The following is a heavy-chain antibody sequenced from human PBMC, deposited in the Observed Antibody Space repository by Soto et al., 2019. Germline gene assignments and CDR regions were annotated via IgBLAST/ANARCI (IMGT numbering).Heavy chain of an antibody. CDR1: GYTFTNHD. CDR2: VNCNSDNR. V-gene: IGHV1-8*01. J-gene: IGHJ4*02. D-gene: IGHD3-3*01. CDR3: ARGRALFTMTIQGADI. Sequence: QVHLVQSGAAVKGPGASVTVSCEASGYTFTNHDLIWVRQAPGQGLEYMGWVNCNSDNRDYAPGFQGRVSMTKNSSINTAYLELHSLRLEDTAVYYCARGRALFTMTIQGADIWGQGTLITVS.